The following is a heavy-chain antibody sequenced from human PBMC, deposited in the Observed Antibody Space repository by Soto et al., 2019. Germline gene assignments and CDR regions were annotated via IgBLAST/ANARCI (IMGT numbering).Heavy chain of an antibody. CDR1: GFTVSSYA. Sequence: QVQLVESGGGVVQPGRSLRLSCAASGFTVSSYAIHCVRQAPGKGLEWVAVISYDGSNKYYADSVKGRFTISRDNSKNTLSLQMNSLRAEDTAVYYCARALLEGAFEIWGKGTMVTVSS. V-gene: IGHV3-30-3*01. CDR2: ISYDGSNK. D-gene: IGHD3-10*01. CDR3: ARALLEGAFEI. J-gene: IGHJ3*02.